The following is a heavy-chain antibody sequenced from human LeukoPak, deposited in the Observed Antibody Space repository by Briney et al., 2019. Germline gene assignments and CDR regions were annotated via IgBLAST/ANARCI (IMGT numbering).Heavy chain of an antibody. CDR1: GGSISSGSYY. V-gene: IGHV4-61*02. CDR3: ARHRVRGVSPSYYYGMDV. J-gene: IGHJ6*02. Sequence: SETLSLTCTVSGGSISSGSYYWSWIRQPAGKGLEWIGRIYTSGSTNYNPSLKSRVTISVDTSKNQFSLKLSSVTAADTAVYYCARHRVRGVSPSYYYGMDVWGQGTTVTVSS. CDR2: IYTSGST. D-gene: IGHD3-10*01.